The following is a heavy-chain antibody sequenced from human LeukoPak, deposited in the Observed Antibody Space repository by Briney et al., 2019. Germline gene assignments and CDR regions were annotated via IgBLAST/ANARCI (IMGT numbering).Heavy chain of an antibody. CDR3: AKVKGATTRYYFDY. CDR2: ISWNSGSI. J-gene: IGHJ4*02. D-gene: IGHD1-14*01. CDR1: GFTFDDYA. Sequence: GRSLRLSCAASGFTFDDYAMHWVRQAPGKGLEWVSGISWNSGSIGYADSVKGRFTISRDNAKNSLYLQMNSLRAEDTALYYCAKVKGATTRYYFDYWGREPWSPSPQ. V-gene: IGHV3-9*01.